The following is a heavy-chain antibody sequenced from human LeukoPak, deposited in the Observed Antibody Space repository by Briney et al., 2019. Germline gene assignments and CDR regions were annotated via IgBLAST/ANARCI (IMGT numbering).Heavy chain of an antibody. D-gene: IGHD6-6*01. V-gene: IGHV3-48*02. Sequence: GGSLRLSCTASGFTFSSYNMNWVRKAPGKGLEWVSYISSSSSTIYYADSVKGRFTISRDNAKNSLYLQMNSLRDEDTAVYYCAREHSSSSGSVSDYWGQGTLVTVSS. CDR1: GFTFSSYN. CDR2: ISSSSSTI. CDR3: AREHSSSSGSVSDY. J-gene: IGHJ4*02.